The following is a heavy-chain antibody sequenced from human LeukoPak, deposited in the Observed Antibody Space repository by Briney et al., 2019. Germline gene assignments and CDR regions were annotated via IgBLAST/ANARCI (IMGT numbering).Heavy chain of an antibody. V-gene: IGHV1-3*01. D-gene: IGHD6-19*01. Sequence: ASVKVSCKASGYTFTSYAMHWLRQAPGQRLEWMGWINAGNGNTKYSQKFQGRVTITRDTSASTAYMELSSLRSEDTAVYYCARKASGWYYYYGMDVWGQGTTVTVSS. J-gene: IGHJ6*02. CDR3: ARKASGWYYYYGMDV. CDR1: GYTFTSYA. CDR2: INAGNGNT.